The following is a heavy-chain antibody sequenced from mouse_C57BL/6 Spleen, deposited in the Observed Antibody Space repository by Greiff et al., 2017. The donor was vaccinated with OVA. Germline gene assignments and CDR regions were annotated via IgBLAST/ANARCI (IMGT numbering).Heavy chain of an antibody. D-gene: IGHD1-1*01. CDR2: IDPSDSET. CDR1: GYTFTSYW. CDR3: ARSNLDYYGSSYRWYFDV. V-gene: IGHV1-52*01. J-gene: IGHJ1*03. Sequence: VQLQQPGAELVRPGSSVKLSCKASGYTFTSYWMHWVKQRPIQGLEWIGNIDPSDSETHYNQKFKDKATLTVDKSSSTAYMQLSSLTSEDSAVYYCARSNLDYYGSSYRWYFDVWGTGTTVTVSS.